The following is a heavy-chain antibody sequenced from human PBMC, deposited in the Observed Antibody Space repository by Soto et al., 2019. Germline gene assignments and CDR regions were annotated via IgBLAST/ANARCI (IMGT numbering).Heavy chain of an antibody. CDR3: AKGYYYDSSGYLDY. CDR2: ISAGGGRT. Sequence: LILSCAASGFTFSNYAMSWVRQAPGKGPEWVSSISAGGGRTYYADSVKGRLTISRDNPKNTLYLQMNSLRAEDTAVYYCAKGYYYDSSGYLDYWGQGTLVTVSS. D-gene: IGHD3-22*01. J-gene: IGHJ4*02. V-gene: IGHV3-23*01. CDR1: GFTFSNYA.